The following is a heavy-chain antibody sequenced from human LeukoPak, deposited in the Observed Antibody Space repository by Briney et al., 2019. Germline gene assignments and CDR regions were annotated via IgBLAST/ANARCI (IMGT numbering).Heavy chain of an antibody. D-gene: IGHD1-26*01. CDR2: IIPIFGTA. V-gene: IGHV1-69*05. J-gene: IGHJ4*02. CDR1: GGTFSSYA. Sequence: GASVKVSCKASGGTFSSYAISWVRQAPGQGLEWMGSIIPIFGTANYAQKFQGRITITTDESTSTAYMELSSLRSEDTAVYYCARDLGVGAAPYFDYWGQGTLVTVSS. CDR3: ARDLGVGAAPYFDY.